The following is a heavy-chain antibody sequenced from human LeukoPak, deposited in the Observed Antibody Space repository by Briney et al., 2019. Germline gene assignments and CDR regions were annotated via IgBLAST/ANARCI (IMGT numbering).Heavy chain of an antibody. CDR3: ARQSAVAGFGFDY. J-gene: IGHJ4*02. CDR2: IYYSGST. CDR1: GGSISSSSYY. D-gene: IGHD6-19*01. Sequence: PSETLSLTCTVSGGSISSSSYYWGWIRQPPGKGLEWIGSIYYSGSTYYNPSLKSRVTISVDTSKNQFTLKLSSVTAADTAVYYCARQSAVAGFGFDYWGEGTLGTVSS. V-gene: IGHV4-39*01.